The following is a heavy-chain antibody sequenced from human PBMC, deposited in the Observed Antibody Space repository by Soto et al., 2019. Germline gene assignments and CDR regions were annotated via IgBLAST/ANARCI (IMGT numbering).Heavy chain of an antibody. D-gene: IGHD1-26*01. J-gene: IGHJ4*01. CDR2: VKSKADGGSG. CDR1: GFPFNNAW. CDR3: TTDSRTTLPEIRFDY. V-gene: IGHV3-15*07. Sequence: SLRLSCAASGFPFNNAWINWVRQVPGKWLEWVGRVKSKADGGSGDYAAPVKGRFVVSRDDSKDIVYLQMNSLKIEDTGVYYCTTDSRTTLPEIRFDYWGHGTQVTVSS.